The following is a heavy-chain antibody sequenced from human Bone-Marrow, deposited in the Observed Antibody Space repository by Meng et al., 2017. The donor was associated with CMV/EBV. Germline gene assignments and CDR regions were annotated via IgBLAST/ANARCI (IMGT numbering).Heavy chain of an antibody. CDR3: GGPREGVWFGESLVERRLYYYYYDMDV. J-gene: IGHJ6*02. D-gene: IGHD3-10*01. CDR1: GYTFTGYY. V-gene: IGHV1-2*02. CDR2: INPNSGGT. Sequence: ASVKVSLKATGYTFTGYYMHWVRQAPGQGLERMGWINPNSGGTNYAQKFQGRATITTDELTSTAYMELSSLRSEDTAVYYCGGPREGVWFGESLVERRLYYYYYDMDVWGQGTTVTVSS.